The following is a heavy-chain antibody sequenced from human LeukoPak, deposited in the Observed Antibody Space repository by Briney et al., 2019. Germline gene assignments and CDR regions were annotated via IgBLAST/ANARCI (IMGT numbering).Heavy chain of an antibody. CDR2: ISWNSGSI. Sequence: PGGSLRLSCAASGFTFDDYAMHWVRQAPGKGLEWVSGISWNSGSIGYADSVKGRFTISRDNAKNSLYLQMNSLRAEDTALHYCAKALPMGLVAFDIWGQGTMATVSS. V-gene: IGHV3-9*01. D-gene: IGHD3-16*01. CDR1: GFTFDDYA. CDR3: AKALPMGLVAFDI. J-gene: IGHJ3*02.